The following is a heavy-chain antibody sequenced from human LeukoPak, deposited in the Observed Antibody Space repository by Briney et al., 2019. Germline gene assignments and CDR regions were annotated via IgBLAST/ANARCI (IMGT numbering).Heavy chain of an antibody. V-gene: IGHV4-59*01. D-gene: IGHD1-26*01. J-gene: IGHJ4*01. CDR1: GASISGYY. CDR3: ARLSAWDLLGGEVILDY. Sequence: SETPSLTCAVSGASISGYYWSWIRQPPGQRLEWIGYITDSESTNYNPPLRSRVTISVDTSKNQLSLKLRSVTAADTAVYYCARLSAWDLLGGEVILDYWGHGALVTVSS. CDR2: ITDSEST.